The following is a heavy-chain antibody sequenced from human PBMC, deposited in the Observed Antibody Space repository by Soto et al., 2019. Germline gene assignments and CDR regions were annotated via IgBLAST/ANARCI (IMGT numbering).Heavy chain of an antibody. CDR2: ISAYNGNT. J-gene: IGHJ6*02. V-gene: IGHV1-18*01. CDR1: GYTFTSYG. CDR3: ARGGIILWFGELNYYGMHV. Sequence: ASSVKVSSKASGYTFTSYGISWVRQAPGQGLEWMGWISAYNGNTNYAQKLQGRVTMTTDTSTSTAYMELRSLRSDDTAVYYCARGGIILWFGELNYYGMHVWGQGTTITVSS. D-gene: IGHD3-10*01.